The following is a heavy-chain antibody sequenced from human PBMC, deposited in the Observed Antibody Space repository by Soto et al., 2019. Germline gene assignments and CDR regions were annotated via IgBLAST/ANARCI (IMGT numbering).Heavy chain of an antibody. V-gene: IGHV1-18*01. CDR3: AIGVGQWNY. CDR2: ITAYNGNT. Sequence: QVQLVQSGAEVKKPGASVKVSCKASGYSFSSFGISWVRQAPGQGIEWMGWITAYNGNTNYAQNFQGRVTMTTDTSSSTAYMEVRSLRSDDTAVYYCAIGVGQWNYWGQGTLVTVSS. J-gene: IGHJ4*02. CDR1: GYSFSSFG. D-gene: IGHD1-26*01.